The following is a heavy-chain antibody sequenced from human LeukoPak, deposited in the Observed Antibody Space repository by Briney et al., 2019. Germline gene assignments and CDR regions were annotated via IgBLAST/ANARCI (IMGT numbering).Heavy chain of an antibody. CDR3: ARQGTTSPQHYFYYYGMDV. CDR1: GGSISISNYY. J-gene: IGHJ6*02. V-gene: IGHV4-39*01. CDR2: IYYSGST. Sequence: ASETLSLTCTVSGGSISISNYYWGWIRQPPGRGLEWFVSIYYSGSTYYNPSLKSRVTISVDTSKNQFSLKLSSVTAADTAVYYCARQGTTSPQHYFYYYGMDVWGQGTTVTVSS. D-gene: IGHD2-2*01.